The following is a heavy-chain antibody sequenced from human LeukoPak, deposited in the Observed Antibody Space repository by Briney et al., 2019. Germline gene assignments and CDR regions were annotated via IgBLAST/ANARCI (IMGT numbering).Heavy chain of an antibody. D-gene: IGHD3-3*01. V-gene: IGHV1-18*01. CDR1: GYTFTSYG. CDR3: ARTPNPSYYDFWSGYYWNWFDP. J-gene: IGHJ5*02. CDR2: ISAYNGNT. Sequence: ASVKVSCKASGYTFTSYGISWVRQAPGQGLEWMGWISAYNGNTNYAQKLQGRVTMTTDTSTSTAYVELRSLRSDDTAVYYCARTPNPSYYDFWSGYYWNWFDPWGQGTLVTVSS.